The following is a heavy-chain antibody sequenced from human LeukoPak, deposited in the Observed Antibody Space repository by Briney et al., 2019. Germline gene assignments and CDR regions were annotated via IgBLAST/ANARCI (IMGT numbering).Heavy chain of an antibody. J-gene: IGHJ6*03. CDR2: INPNSGGT. CDR1: GYTFTGYY. V-gene: IGHV1-2*02. D-gene: IGHD3-10*01. Sequence: GASVKVSCKAFGYTFTGYYMHWVRQPPGQGLEWMGWINPNSGGTNYAQKFQGRVTMTRDTSISTAYMELSRLRSDDTAVYYCARGFGRYYYYYYMDVWGKGTTVTVSS. CDR3: ARGFGRYYYYYYMDV.